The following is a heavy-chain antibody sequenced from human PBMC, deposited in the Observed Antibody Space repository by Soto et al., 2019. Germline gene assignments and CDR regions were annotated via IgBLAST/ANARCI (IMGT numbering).Heavy chain of an antibody. Sequence: GASVKVSCKASGGTFSSYAISWVRQAPGQGLEWMGGIIPIFGTANYAQKFQGRVTITADESTSTAYMELSSLRSEDTAVYYCARDFRSHYGDYEAWGQGTLVTVSS. CDR2: IIPIFGTA. D-gene: IGHD4-17*01. CDR1: GGTFSSYA. V-gene: IGHV1-69*13. J-gene: IGHJ5*02. CDR3: ARDFRSHYGDYEA.